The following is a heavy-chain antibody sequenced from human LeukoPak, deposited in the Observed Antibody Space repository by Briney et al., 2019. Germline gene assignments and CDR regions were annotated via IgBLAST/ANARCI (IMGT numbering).Heavy chain of an antibody. CDR3: ARQSGGSYVYFDY. CDR2: VSSTENT. V-gene: IGHV4-4*07. Sequence: SETLPLTCTVSGGSITYYYWSWIRQPAGRGLEWIGRVSSTENTNYNPSLRSRVTISPDKSKNQFSLKLTSVTAADTAVYYCARQSGGSYVYFDYWGQGALVTVSS. CDR1: GGSITYYY. D-gene: IGHD3-22*01. J-gene: IGHJ4*02.